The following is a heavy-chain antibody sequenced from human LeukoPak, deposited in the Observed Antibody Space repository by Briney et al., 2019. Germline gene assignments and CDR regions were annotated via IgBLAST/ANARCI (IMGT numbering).Heavy chain of an antibody. CDR1: GGSISSYY. CDR3: ARDPRTLCSGGSCDTTNAFDI. J-gene: IGHJ3*02. Sequence: PSETLSPTCTVSGGSISSYYWSWIRQPPGKGLEWIGYIYYSGSTNYNPSLKSRVTISVDTSKNQFSLKLSSVTAADTAVYYCARDPRTLCSGGSCDTTNAFDIWGQGTMATVSS. D-gene: IGHD2-15*01. V-gene: IGHV4-59*01. CDR2: IYYSGST.